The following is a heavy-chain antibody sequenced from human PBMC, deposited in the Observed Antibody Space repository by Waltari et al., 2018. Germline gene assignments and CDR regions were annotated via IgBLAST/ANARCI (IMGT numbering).Heavy chain of an antibody. J-gene: IGHJ3*02. CDR2: FDPEDGET. CDR1: GYTFTGYY. D-gene: IGHD2-8*02. V-gene: IGHV1-24*01. Sequence: QVQLVQSGAEVKKPGASVKVSCKASGYTFTGYYMHWVRQAPGQGLEWMGGFDPEDGETIYAQKFQGRVTMTEDTSTDTAYMELSSLRSEDTAVYYCATDGNYCTGGVCLNDAFDIWGQGTMVTVSS. CDR3: ATDGNYCTGGVCLNDAFDI.